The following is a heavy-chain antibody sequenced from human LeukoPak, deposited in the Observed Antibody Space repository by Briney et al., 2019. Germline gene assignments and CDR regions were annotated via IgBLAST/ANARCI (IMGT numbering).Heavy chain of an antibody. CDR2: IYTSGST. CDR3: AGGCSGGSCYHPFDY. CDR1: GGSISSYY. D-gene: IGHD2-15*01. V-gene: IGHV4-4*07. Sequence: SETLSLTCTVSGGSISSYYWSWIRQPAGKGLEWIGRIYTSGSTNYNPSLKSRVTMSVDTSKNQFSLKLSSVTAADTAVYYCAGGCSGGSCYHPFDYWGQGTLVTVSS. J-gene: IGHJ4*02.